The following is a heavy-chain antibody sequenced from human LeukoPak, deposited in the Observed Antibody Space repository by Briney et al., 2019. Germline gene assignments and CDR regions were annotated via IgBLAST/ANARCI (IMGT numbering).Heavy chain of an antibody. J-gene: IGHJ4*02. D-gene: IGHD3-3*01. CDR2: IYYSGRT. Sequence: PSETLSLTCTVSGGSISSYYWSWIRQPPRKGLEWIGYIYYSGRTNYNPSLKSRVTISVDTSKNQFSLKLSSVTAAATAVYYCAVGNYDFWSGPPDYWGQGTLVTVSS. CDR3: AVGNYDFWSGPPDY. V-gene: IGHV4-59*01. CDR1: GGSISSYY.